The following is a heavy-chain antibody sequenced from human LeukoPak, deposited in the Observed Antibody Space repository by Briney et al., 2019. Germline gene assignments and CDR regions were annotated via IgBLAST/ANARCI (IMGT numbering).Heavy chain of an antibody. D-gene: IGHD1-1*01. CDR2: IYPGDSDT. CDR3: ARLEVRRGLEDYMDV. CDR1: GYSFTSYW. J-gene: IGHJ6*03. V-gene: IGHV5-51*01. Sequence: GESLKISCKGSGYSFTSYWIGWVRQMPGKGLEWMGIIYPGDSDTRYSPSFQGQVTLSADKSISTAYLQWSSLKASDTAMYYCARLEVRRGLEDYMDVWGKGTTVTVSS.